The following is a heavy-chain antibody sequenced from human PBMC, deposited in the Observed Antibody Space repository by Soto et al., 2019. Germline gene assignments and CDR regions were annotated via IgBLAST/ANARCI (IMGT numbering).Heavy chain of an antibody. Sequence: SETLSLTCAVYGGSFSGYYWSWIRQPPGKGLEWIGEINHSGSTNSNPSLKSRVFMSVDTSKNQFSLRLTSVTAADTAVYYCARGGRTRGVVVMVSATYYYYYMDVWGTGTTVTVSS. CDR1: GGSFSGYY. V-gene: IGHV4-34*01. D-gene: IGHD2-15*01. CDR2: INHSGST. J-gene: IGHJ6*03. CDR3: ARGGRTRGVVVMVSATYYYYYMDV.